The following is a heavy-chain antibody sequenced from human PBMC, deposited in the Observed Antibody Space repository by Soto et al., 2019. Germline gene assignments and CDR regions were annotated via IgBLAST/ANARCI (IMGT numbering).Heavy chain of an antibody. V-gene: IGHV5-51*01. J-gene: IGHJ4*02. CDR1: GYPFTNYW. D-gene: IGHD6-6*01. CDR3: GRHDSTSVRAPFKY. Sequence: PGESLKISCKGSGYPFTNYWIGWVRQMPGRGLEWMGIIHPGYSETKYSPSVQGQVTISADRSTRTAYLHWGSLKASDAALYFCGRHDSTSVRAPFKYWGQGTLVTVSS. CDR2: IHPGYSET.